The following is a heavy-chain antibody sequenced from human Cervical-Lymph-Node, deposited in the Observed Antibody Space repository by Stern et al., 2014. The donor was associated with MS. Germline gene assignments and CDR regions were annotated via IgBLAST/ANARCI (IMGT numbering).Heavy chain of an antibody. D-gene: IGHD6-13*01. CDR3: ARLSRETYTSTWYGCDY. CDR2: IYPGDSDT. Sequence: QLVQSGAEVKKPGESLKISCKGSGYRFTDYWIVWVRQMPGKGLEWMGIIYPGDSDTKYSPSFQGQVTISADNSITTAYLQWSNLQASDTAMYYCARLSRETYTSTWYGCDYWGQGTLVTVSS. V-gene: IGHV5-51*03. CDR1: GYRFTDYW. J-gene: IGHJ4*02.